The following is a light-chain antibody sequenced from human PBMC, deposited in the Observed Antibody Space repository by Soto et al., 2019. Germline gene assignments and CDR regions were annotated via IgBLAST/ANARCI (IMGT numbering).Light chain of an antibody. CDR1: QSVGSEK. CDR3: QQYGSSLLT. J-gene: IGKJ4*01. Sequence: EIAMTQSPATLSVWPGGGATLXCRASQSVGSEKLAWYQPEPGQAPRLLIFGASGRAHGSPERFSGSGSVTDFSRTISRLEPEDSAVYYGQQYGSSLLTFGGGTKVDI. CDR2: GAS. V-gene: IGKV3-20*01.